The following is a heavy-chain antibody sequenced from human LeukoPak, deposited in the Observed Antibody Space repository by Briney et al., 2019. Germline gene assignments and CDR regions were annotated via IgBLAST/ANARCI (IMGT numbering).Heavy chain of an antibody. Sequence: GGSLRLSCAASGFTFTSYTMNWVRQAPGKGLGWVSSISSTGTYKYYADSVKGRFTISRDNAKNSLYLQMNSLRAEDRAVYYCARGGPENYYYYMDVWGKGTTVTVSS. CDR3: ARGGPENYYYYMDV. D-gene: IGHD1-14*01. CDR2: ISSTGTYK. J-gene: IGHJ6*03. CDR1: GFTFTSYT. V-gene: IGHV3-21*01.